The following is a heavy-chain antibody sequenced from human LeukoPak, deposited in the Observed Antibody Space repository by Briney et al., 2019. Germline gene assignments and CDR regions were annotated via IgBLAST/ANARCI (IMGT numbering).Heavy chain of an antibody. CDR1: GYTFTSYY. CDR2: INPSGGST. CDR3: ARGRITMVRGVIELDY. J-gene: IGHJ4*02. V-gene: IGHV1-46*03. D-gene: IGHD3-10*01. Sequence: ASVKVSCKASGYTFTSYYMHWVRQAPGQGLEWMGIINPSGGSTSYAQKFQGRVTMTRDTSTSTVYMELSSLRSEDTAVYYCARGRITMVRGVIELDYWGQGTLVTVSS.